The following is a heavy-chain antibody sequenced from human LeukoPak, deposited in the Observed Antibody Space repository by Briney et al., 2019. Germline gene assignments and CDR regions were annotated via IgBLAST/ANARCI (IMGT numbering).Heavy chain of an antibody. CDR2: ITDNGRTT. V-gene: IGHV3-64*01. J-gene: IGHJ4*02. CDR3: ARSDDGSFSY. Sequence: GGSLRLSCAASGFSFSNYVMHWVRQAPGKGLEYVSGITDNGRTTTYANSVKGRFTISRDNSKNTLYLQMGSLRSDVMAVYYCARSDDGSFSYWGQGTLVTASS. D-gene: IGHD1-26*01. CDR1: GFSFSNYV.